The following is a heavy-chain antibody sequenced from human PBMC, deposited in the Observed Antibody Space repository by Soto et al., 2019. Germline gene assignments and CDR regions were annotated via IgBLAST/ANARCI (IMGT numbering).Heavy chain of an antibody. CDR1: GFTFRSDS. J-gene: IGHJ3*02. CDR2: ISSSSSTI. D-gene: IGHD3-22*01. V-gene: IGHV3-48*02. CDR3: ARSGVVVIMGDAFDI. Sequence: GGSMRLSCAASGFTFRSDSMNWVRQAPGKGLEWVSYISSSSSTIYYEDSVKGRFTISRDNAKNSLYLQMNSLRDEDTAVYYCARSGVVVIMGDAFDIWGQGTMVTVSS.